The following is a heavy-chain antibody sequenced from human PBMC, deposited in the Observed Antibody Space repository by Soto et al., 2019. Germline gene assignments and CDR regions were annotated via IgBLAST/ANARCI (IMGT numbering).Heavy chain of an antibody. D-gene: IGHD1-1*01. J-gene: IGHJ4*02. V-gene: IGHV1-18*01. CDR1: GYTFTSYG. CDR3: ATGRYGDY. Sequence: QVHLVQSGAEVRKPGASVKVSCKGSGYTFTSYGIAWVRQAPGQGLEWMGWISAHNDNTNYAQKVQGRVTVTRDTSTSTAYMELRNLRSDATAVYYCATGRYGDYWGQGALVTVSS. CDR2: ISAHNDNT.